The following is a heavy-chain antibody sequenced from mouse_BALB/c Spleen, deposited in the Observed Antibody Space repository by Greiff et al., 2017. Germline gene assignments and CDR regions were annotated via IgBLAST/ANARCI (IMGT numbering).Heavy chain of an antibody. CDR3: ARAYYRYDYYAMDY. D-gene: IGHD2-14*01. CDR1: GYTFTSYY. Sequence: VQLQQSGAELVKPGASVKLSCKASGYTFTSYYMYWVKQRPGQGLEWIGEINPSNGGTNFNEKFKSKATLTVDKSSSTAYMQLSSLTSEDSAVYDGARAYYRYDYYAMDYWGQGTSVTVSS. CDR2: INPSNGGT. V-gene: IGHV1S81*02. J-gene: IGHJ4*01.